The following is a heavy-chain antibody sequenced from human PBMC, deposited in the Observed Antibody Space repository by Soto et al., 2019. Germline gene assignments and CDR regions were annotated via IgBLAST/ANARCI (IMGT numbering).Heavy chain of an antibody. D-gene: IGHD6-6*01. CDR3: ARRARPDFYYMDV. V-gene: IGHV3-64*01. CDR1: GFTLSGYA. CDR2: ISSNGVGT. Sequence: WGSLRISCAASGFTLSGYAMDLVRQAPGKGLEYVSGISSNGVGTYYANSVQGRFTISRDNSKNTVYLQMCSLRPEDMAVYYCARRARPDFYYMDVWGKGTTVTVSS. J-gene: IGHJ6*03.